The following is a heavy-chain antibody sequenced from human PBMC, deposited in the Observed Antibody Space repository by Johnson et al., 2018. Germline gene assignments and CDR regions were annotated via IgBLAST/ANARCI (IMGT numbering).Heavy chain of an antibody. CDR2: ISSTGTTI. J-gene: IGHJ6*03. CDR1: GFTFSDYY. V-gene: IGHV3-11*04. CDR3: ARLGNSTYYYYYYMDV. D-gene: IGHD2/OR15-2a*01. Sequence: VQLVESGGGLVKPGGSLRLSCAASGFTFSDYYMSWIRQAPGKGLEWVSYISSTGTTIYYADSVKGRFPISRDNAKNSLFLQMNSLRDEDTAVYYCARLGNSTYYYYYYMDVWGKGTTVTVSS.